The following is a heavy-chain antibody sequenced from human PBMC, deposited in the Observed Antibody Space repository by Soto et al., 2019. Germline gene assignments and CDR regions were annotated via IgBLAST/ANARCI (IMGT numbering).Heavy chain of an antibody. D-gene: IGHD3-3*01. V-gene: IGHV3-23*01. CDR2: ISGSGGST. CDR3: AKRWGNRFLEPRDYFDY. CDR1: GFTFSSYA. J-gene: IGHJ4*02. Sequence: GSLRLSCAASGFTFSSYAMSWVRQAPGKGLEWVSSISGSGGSTYHADSVKGRFTISRDNSKNTLYLQMNSLRVEDTAVYYCAKRWGNRFLEPRDYFDYWGQGTLVTVSS.